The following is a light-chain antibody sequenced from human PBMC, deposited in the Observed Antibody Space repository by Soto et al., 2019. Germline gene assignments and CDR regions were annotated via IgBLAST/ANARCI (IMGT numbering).Light chain of an antibody. Sequence: EFVLTQSPGTLSLSPGERATLSCRASQSVSATYLAWYQQKPGQAPRLLIYAASSRATGVPDRFSGSGSGTDFTLTISSLEPEDFAIYYCQQRNDWQVTFGQGTRLEI. J-gene: IGKJ5*01. CDR2: AAS. CDR1: QSVSATY. V-gene: IGKV3D-20*02. CDR3: QQRNDWQVT.